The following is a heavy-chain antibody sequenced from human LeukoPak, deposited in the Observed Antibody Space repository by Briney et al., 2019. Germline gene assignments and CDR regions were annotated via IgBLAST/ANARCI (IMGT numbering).Heavy chain of an antibody. V-gene: IGHV1-46*01. Sequence: GASVKVSCKASGYTFTSYYMHWVRQAPGQGLEWMGIINPSGGSTNYAQKFQGRVTMTRDTSTNTVYMELSSLRSEDTAVYYCARGPSITMVRGGQWYYYMDVWGEGTTVTISS. CDR1: GYTFTSYY. CDR2: INPSGGST. J-gene: IGHJ6*03. D-gene: IGHD3-10*01. CDR3: ARGPSITMVRGGQWYYYMDV.